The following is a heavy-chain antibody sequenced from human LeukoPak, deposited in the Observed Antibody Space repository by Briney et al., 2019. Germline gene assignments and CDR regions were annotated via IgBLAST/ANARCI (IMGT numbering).Heavy chain of an antibody. CDR1: GGSISSSSYY. J-gene: IGHJ6*03. CDR3: ARGVGYSSGWYDYYYMDV. D-gene: IGHD6-19*01. V-gene: IGHV4-39*07. Sequence: SETLSLTCTVSGGSISSSSYYWGWLRQPPGKGLEWIGSIYYSGSTYYNPSLKSRVTISVDTSKNQFSLKLSSVTAADTAVYYCARGVGYSSGWYDYYYMDVWGKGTTVTVSS. CDR2: IYYSGST.